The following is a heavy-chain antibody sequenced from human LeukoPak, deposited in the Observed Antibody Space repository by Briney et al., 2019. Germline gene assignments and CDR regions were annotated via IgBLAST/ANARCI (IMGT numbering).Heavy chain of an antibody. D-gene: IGHD3-9*01. J-gene: IGHJ4*02. CDR3: AKGTLAGYFLGY. CDR1: GFTFSTYV. CDR2: ISVGAEYI. V-gene: IGHV3-23*01. Sequence: GGSLRLSCAASGFTFSTYVMNWFRQAPGKGLEWVSTISVGAEYIFYADSVKGRFTISRDNTYNTLSMQMHSLRAEDTALYYCAKGTLAGYFLGYWGQGTLVTVSS.